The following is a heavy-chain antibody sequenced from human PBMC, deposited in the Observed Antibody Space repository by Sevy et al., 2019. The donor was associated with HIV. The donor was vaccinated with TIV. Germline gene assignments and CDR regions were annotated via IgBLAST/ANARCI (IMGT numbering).Heavy chain of an antibody. J-gene: IGHJ4*02. D-gene: IGHD5-12*01. V-gene: IGHV3-30*18. CDR1: GFTFRSYG. CDR3: AKDGGDGYNYFLDF. Sequence: GGSLRLSCAASGFTFRSYGMHWVRQAPGKGLEWVAVISNNGGNQYYADSVKGRFTICRDNSKNKVYLQMNSLRAEGTAVNYCAKDGGDGYNYFLDFWGQGALVTVS. CDR2: ISNNGGNQ.